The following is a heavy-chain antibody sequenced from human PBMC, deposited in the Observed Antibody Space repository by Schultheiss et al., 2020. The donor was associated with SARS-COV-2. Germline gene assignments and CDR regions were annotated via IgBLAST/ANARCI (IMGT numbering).Heavy chain of an antibody. CDR2: ISYDGSNK. CDR3: ARDVVPAAHDAFDI. CDR1: GFTFSSYA. D-gene: IGHD2-2*01. V-gene: IGHV3-30*07. Sequence: GGSLRLSCAASGFTFSSYAMHWVRQAPGKGLEWVAVISYDGSNKYYADSVKGRFTISRDNSKNTLYLQMNSLRAEDTAVYYCARDVVPAAHDAFDIWGQGTMVTVSS. J-gene: IGHJ3*02.